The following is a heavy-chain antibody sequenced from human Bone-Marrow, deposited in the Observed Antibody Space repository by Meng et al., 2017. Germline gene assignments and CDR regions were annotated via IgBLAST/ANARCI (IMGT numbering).Heavy chain of an antibody. CDR2: IYHSGST. CDR1: GGSISSSNW. V-gene: IGHV4-4*02. CDR3: ARGQYFSWWELLPAFWFDP. Sequence: QVRRQESGLRLVKPSGTLSLTCAVSGGSISSSNWWSWVRQPPGKGLEWIGEIYHSGSTNYNPSLKSRVTISVDKSKNQFSLKLSSVTAADTAVYYCARGQYFSWWELLPAFWFDPWGQGTLVTVSS. J-gene: IGHJ5*02. D-gene: IGHD1-26*01.